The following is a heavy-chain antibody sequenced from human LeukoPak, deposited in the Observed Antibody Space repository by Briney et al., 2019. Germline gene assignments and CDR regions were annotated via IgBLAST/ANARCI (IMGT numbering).Heavy chain of an antibody. Sequence: GGSLRLSCAASGFTFSSYSLTWVRQAPGKGLEWVSSITTGGDDLYYSDSVKGRFTISRDNAKNSLFLQMNNLRAEDTAVYYCARKQWLNSWGQGTRVVVSS. CDR1: GFTFSSYS. V-gene: IGHV3-21*01. CDR2: ITTGGDDL. CDR3: ARKQWLNS. J-gene: IGHJ5*02. D-gene: IGHD6-19*01.